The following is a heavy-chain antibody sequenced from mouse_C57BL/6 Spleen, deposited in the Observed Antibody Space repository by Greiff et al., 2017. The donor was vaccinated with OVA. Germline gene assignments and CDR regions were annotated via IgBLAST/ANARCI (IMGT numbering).Heavy chain of an antibody. CDR2: IDPEDGDT. Sequence: EVQRVESGAELVRPGASVKLSCTASGFNIKDYYMHWVKQRPEQGLEWIGRIDPEDGDTEYAPKFQGKATMTADTSSNPAYLQLSSLTSEDTAVYYCTPIYYDYDGFAYWGQGTLVTVSA. CDR3: TPIYYDYDGFAY. V-gene: IGHV14-1*01. J-gene: IGHJ3*01. CDR1: GFNIKDYY. D-gene: IGHD2-4*01.